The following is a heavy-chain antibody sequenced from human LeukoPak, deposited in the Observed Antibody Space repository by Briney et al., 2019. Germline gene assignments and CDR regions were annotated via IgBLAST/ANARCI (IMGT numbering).Heavy chain of an antibody. J-gene: IGHJ3*02. V-gene: IGHV1-24*01. Sequence: ASVKVSCKVSGYTLTELSMHWVRQAPGKGLEWMGGFDPEDGETIYAQKFQGRVTMTEDTSTDTAYMELSSLRSEDTAVYYCATDGIVGAILACDIWGQGTMVTVSS. CDR2: FDPEDGET. CDR3: ATDGIVGAILACDI. CDR1: GYTLTELS. D-gene: IGHD1-26*01.